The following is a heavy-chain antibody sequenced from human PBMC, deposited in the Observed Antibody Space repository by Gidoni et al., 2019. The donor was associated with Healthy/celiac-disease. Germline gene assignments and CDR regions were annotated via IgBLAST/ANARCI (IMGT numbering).Heavy chain of an antibody. J-gene: IGHJ4*02. CDR3: ARVSVGSSRLDY. CDR2: IKQDGSEK. CDR1: GFTFSSYW. D-gene: IGHD6-13*01. Sequence: EVQLVESGGGLVQPGGSLRLSCAASGFTFSSYWMSWVRQAPGKGMEWVANIKQDGSEKYYVDSVKGRFTISRENAKNSLYLQMNSLRAEDTAVYYCARVSVGSSRLDYWGQGPLVTVSS. V-gene: IGHV3-7*03.